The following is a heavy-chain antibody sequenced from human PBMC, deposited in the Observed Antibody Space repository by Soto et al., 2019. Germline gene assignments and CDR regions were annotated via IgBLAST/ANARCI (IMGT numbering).Heavy chain of an antibody. CDR2: TGSGTGPG. D-gene: IGHD2-15*01. Sequence: QVQLVQSGTEVQKPGSSVKVSCKASGGSLSTNPISWVRQAPGQGLEWMGGTGSGTGPGNHAQKFQGRLTVTADKSTGTVYMELTNLSSGDTAVYYCARRDSGGFFRFFDSWGQGTLVTVSS. CDR3: ARRDSGGFFRFFDS. V-gene: IGHV1-69*06. J-gene: IGHJ4*02. CDR1: GGSLSTNP.